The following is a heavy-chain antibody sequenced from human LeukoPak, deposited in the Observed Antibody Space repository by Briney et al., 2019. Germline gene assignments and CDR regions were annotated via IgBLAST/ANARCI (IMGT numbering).Heavy chain of an antibody. D-gene: IGHD3-9*01. CDR1: GFTFSSYG. V-gene: IGHV3-30*03. CDR2: ISYDGSNK. CDR3: ARDRSQGYSDWLLSNTNAFDI. J-gene: IGHJ3*02. Sequence: GGSLRLSCAASGFTFSSYGMHWVRQASGKGLEWVAVISYDGSNKYYADSVKGRFTISRDNSKNTLYLQMNSLRAEDTAVYYCARDRSQGYSDWLLSNTNAFDIWGQGTMVTVSS.